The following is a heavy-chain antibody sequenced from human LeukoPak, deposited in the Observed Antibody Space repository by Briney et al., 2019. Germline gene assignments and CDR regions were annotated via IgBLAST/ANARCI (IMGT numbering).Heavy chain of an antibody. CDR2: IFYSGSA. CDR3: AGQGTSGFYYFDY. J-gene: IGHJ4*02. CDR1: GGSLTTDY. D-gene: IGHD1/OR15-1a*01. Sequence: SETLSLTCTVSGGSLTTDYWGWIRQPPGKGLEWIGYIFYSGSAHYNPSLESRLTISLDTSRNQLSLRLTSVTAADTAVYYCAGQGTSGFYYFDYWGLGTLVTVSS. V-gene: IGHV4-59*08.